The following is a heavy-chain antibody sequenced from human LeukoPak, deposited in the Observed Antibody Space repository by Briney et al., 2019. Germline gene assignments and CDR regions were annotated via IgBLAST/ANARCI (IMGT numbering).Heavy chain of an antibody. Sequence: SETLSLTSTVSGGSISSSSYYWGWIRQPPGKGLEWIGSIYYSGSTYYNPSLKSRVTISVDTSKNQFSLKLSSVTAADTAVYYCARQPIVGAIGTFDYWGQGTLVTVSS. CDR3: ARQPIVGAIGTFDY. V-gene: IGHV4-39*01. CDR2: IYYSGST. CDR1: GGSISSSSYY. J-gene: IGHJ4*02. D-gene: IGHD1-26*01.